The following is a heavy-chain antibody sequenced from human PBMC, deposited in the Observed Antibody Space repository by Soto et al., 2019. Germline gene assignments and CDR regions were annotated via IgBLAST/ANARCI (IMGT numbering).Heavy chain of an antibody. CDR3: ARSGSGYYYYGMDV. V-gene: IGHV3-30-3*01. D-gene: IGHD2-15*01. CDR1: GFTFSSYA. Sequence: PGGSLRLSCAASGFTFSSYAMHWVRQAPGKGLEWVAVISYDGSNKYYADSVKGRFTISRDNSKNTLYLQMNSLRAEDTAAYYCARSGSGYYYYGMDVWGQGTTVTVSS. CDR2: ISYDGSNK. J-gene: IGHJ6*02.